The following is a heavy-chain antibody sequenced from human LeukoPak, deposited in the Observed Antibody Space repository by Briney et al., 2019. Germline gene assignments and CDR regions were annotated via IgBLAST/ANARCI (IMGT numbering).Heavy chain of an antibody. CDR2: IYGGDAA. CDR3: VTSTGQQFIPYDY. V-gene: IGHV3-66*02. D-gene: IGHD6-13*01. Sequence: GGSLRLSCAASGINVSSNYMTWIRQAPGKGLEWVSLIYGGDAAYYAEAVRGRFMISRDNLKNTLFLQMNSLRVEDTAVYYCVTSTGQQFIPYDYWGQGTHVTVSS. J-gene: IGHJ4*02. CDR1: GINVSSNY.